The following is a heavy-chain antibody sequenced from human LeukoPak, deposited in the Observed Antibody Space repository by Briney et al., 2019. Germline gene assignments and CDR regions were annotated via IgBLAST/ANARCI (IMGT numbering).Heavy chain of an antibody. D-gene: IGHD2-15*01. Sequence: SVPVSHKAPGYTFPGYNIHRVRQAPGQRLEWMGWINPNSGDTNYAQKFQGRVTMTSDTSISTAYMELSRLTSDDTTMYYCANLRLSGGVDYWGQGTTVTVSS. V-gene: IGHV1-2*02. CDR1: GYTFPGYN. CDR3: ANLRLSGGVDY. J-gene: IGHJ4*01. CDR2: INPNSGDT.